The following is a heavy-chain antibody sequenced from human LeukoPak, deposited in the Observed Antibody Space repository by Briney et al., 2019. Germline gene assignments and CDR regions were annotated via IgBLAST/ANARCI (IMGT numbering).Heavy chain of an antibody. Sequence: GASVKVSCKVSGYTFTDYYMHWVQQAPGKGLEWMGLVDPEDGETIYAEKFQGRVTITADTSTDTAYMELSSLRSEDTAVYYCATGPGGYYYDSSPPRGYWGQGTLVTVSP. CDR3: ATGPGGYYYDSSPPRGY. D-gene: IGHD3-22*01. J-gene: IGHJ4*02. V-gene: IGHV1-69-2*01. CDR2: VDPEDGET. CDR1: GYTFTDYY.